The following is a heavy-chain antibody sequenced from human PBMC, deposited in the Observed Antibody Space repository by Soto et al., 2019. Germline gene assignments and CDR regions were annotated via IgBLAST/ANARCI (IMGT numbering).Heavy chain of an antibody. Sequence: SETLSLTCTVSGGSISSGGYYWSWIRQHPGKGLEWIGYIYYSGSTYYNPSLKSRVTISVDTSKNQFSLKLSSVTAADTAVYYCARVQRGYYYGSGSFLFDYWGQGTLVTVSS. CDR1: GGSISSGGYY. CDR2: IYYSGST. CDR3: ARVQRGYYYGSGSFLFDY. D-gene: IGHD3-10*01. V-gene: IGHV4-31*03. J-gene: IGHJ4*02.